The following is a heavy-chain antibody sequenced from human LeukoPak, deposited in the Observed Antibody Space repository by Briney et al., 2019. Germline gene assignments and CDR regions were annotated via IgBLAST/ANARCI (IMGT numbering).Heavy chain of an antibody. Sequence: ASVKVSCKASGYTFTSYDFNWLRQATGQGPEWMGWMNPNSGATGYAQKFQGRVTMTRDTSTSTVYMELSSLRSEDTAVYYCARSPAAGDDYWGQGTLVTVSS. CDR3: ARSPAAGDDY. J-gene: IGHJ4*02. CDR2: MNPNSGAT. CDR1: GYTFTSYD. D-gene: IGHD6-13*01. V-gene: IGHV1-8*01.